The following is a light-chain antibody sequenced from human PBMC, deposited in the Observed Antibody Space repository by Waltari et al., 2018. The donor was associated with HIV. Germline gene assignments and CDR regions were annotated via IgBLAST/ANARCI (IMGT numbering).Light chain of an antibody. CDR3: QQSYSTPYT. CDR2: AAS. Sequence: DIQMTQSPSSLSASLGDRVTITCRASQSINTYLSWYQQRPGKTPKLLIYAASILQSGVPSRFSGGGSGTDFTLTISSLQPEDFVTYYCQQSYSTPYTFGQGTKLEIK. V-gene: IGKV1-39*01. J-gene: IGKJ2*01. CDR1: QSINTY.